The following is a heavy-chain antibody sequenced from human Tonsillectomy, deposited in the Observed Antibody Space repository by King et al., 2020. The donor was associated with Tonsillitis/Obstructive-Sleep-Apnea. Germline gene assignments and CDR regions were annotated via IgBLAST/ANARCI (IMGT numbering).Heavy chain of an antibody. V-gene: IGHV3-30*01. Sequence: VQLVESGGGVVQPGRSLRLSCAASGFTFSNYSMHWVRQAPGKGLEWVAVISYDGTNKNYADSVKGRFTISRDNSKHTLYLQMNSLRADDTAVYYCARGGDQLVYYYYYYYYMDVWAQGPRSPSP. CDR1: GFTFSNYS. CDR3: ARGGDQLVYYYYYYYYMDV. D-gene: IGHD2-2*02. CDR2: ISYDGTNK. J-gene: IGHJ6*03.